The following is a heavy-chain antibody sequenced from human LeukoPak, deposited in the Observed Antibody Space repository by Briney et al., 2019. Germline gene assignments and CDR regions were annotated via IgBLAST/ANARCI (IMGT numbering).Heavy chain of an antibody. CDR2: IKHDGSGK. J-gene: IGHJ4*02. V-gene: IGHV3-7*01. D-gene: IGHD5-24*01. CDR3: AKWRWRQSEYED. CDR1: AFSFSDHW. Sequence: PGGSLRLSCEASAFSFSDHWMGWVSQAPGKGLECVANIKHDGSGKEYVDSVKGRFTISRDNAKNSVYLEMSSLRAEDTAVYYCAKWRWRQSEYEDWGQGTLVTVSS.